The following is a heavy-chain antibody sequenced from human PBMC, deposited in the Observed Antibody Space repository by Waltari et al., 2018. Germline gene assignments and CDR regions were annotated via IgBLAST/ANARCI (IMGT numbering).Heavy chain of an antibody. CDR1: GGTFNTYA. D-gene: IGHD1-1*01. CDR2: TIPALGTK. Sequence: QMQLLQSGAELKMPGASVKVSCKASGGTFNTYAVSWVRQAPGQGLEWLGLTIPALGTKTYAQSFQGRVTITEDRATSTVYMELSSLRSDDTAVYFCATSSELPTVTGPYYFHYWGQGALVTVSS. CDR3: ATSSELPTVTGPYYFHY. V-gene: IGHV1-69*01. J-gene: IGHJ4*02.